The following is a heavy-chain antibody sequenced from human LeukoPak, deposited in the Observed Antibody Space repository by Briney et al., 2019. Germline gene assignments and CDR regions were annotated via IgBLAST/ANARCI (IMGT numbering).Heavy chain of an antibody. CDR3: AKDLSVRGS. CDR1: GGSISSSGYY. V-gene: IGHV3-23*01. Sequence: ETLSLTCTVPGGSISSSGYYWGWIRQPPGKGLEWVSAISGSGGSTYYADSVKGRFTISRDNSKNTLYLQMNSLRAEDTAVYYCAKDLSVRGSWGQGTLVTVSS. D-gene: IGHD2/OR15-2a*01. CDR2: ISGSGGST. J-gene: IGHJ4*02.